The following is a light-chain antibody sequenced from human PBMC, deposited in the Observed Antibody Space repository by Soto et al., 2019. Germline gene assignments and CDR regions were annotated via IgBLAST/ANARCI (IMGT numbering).Light chain of an antibody. V-gene: IGLV2-8*01. CDR2: EVN. J-gene: IGLJ1*01. Sequence: QSVLTQPPSASGSPGQSVTISCAGTSSDVGGYNYVSWYQQHPGKAPKVMIYEVNKRPSGVPDRFSGSKSGNTASLTVSGLQAEDEADYYCSSYAGSAVYVFGAGTKVTVL. CDR1: SSDVGGYNY. CDR3: SSYAGSAVYV.